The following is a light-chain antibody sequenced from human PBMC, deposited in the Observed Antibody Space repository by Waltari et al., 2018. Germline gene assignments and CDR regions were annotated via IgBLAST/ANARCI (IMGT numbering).Light chain of an antibody. CDR1: SSDVGGHNH. V-gene: IGLV2-14*03. CDR3: NSYTSSTTGV. J-gene: IGLJ3*02. CDR2: DVS. Sequence: QSALTQPASVSGSPGQSITISCTGTSSDVGGHNHVSWYQQHPGQAPKLLIYDVSKWPSGVSDRFSGSKSGNTASLTISGLQAEDEADYYCNSYTSSTTGVFGGGTRVTVL.